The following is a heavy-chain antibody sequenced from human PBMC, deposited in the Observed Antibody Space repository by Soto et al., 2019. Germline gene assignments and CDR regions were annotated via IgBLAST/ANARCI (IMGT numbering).Heavy chain of an antibody. CDR3: ARCGGNYDFWSGYYSHYYYGMDV. CDR1: GQSFIAYD. Sequence: SDTLSLTCAVYGQSFIAYDWTWIRQPPGSGLEWIGEINHSGSTNYNPSLKSRVIISVDTSKNQFSLKLSSVTAADTAVYYCARCGGNYDFWSGYYSHYYYGMDVWGQGTTVT. D-gene: IGHD3-3*01. CDR2: INHSGST. J-gene: IGHJ6*02. V-gene: IGHV4-34*01.